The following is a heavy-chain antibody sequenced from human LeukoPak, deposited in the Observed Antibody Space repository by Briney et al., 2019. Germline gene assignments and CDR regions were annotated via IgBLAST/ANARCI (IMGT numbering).Heavy chain of an antibody. J-gene: IGHJ4*02. CDR3: ASLQASDY. CDR1: GFTFSNAW. CDR2: ISSSSSTI. V-gene: IGHV3-48*02. Sequence: GGSLRLSCAASGFTFSNAWMNWVRQAPGKGLEWVSYISSSSSTIYYADSVKGRFTISRDNAKNSLYLQMNSLRDEDTAVYYCASLQASDYWGQGTLVTVSS.